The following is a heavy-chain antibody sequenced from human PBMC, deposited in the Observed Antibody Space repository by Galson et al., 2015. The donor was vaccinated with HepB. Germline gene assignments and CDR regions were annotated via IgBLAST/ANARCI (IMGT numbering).Heavy chain of an antibody. D-gene: IGHD3-3*01. Sequence: SLRLSCAASGFTFSSYAMHWVRQAPGKGLEWVAVISYDGSNKYYADSVKGRFTISRDNSKNTLYLQMNSLRAEDTAVYYCARGGNDFWSGYQYYYYYMDVWGKGTTVTVSS. CDR1: GFTFSSYA. CDR2: ISYDGSNK. V-gene: IGHV3-30-3*01. J-gene: IGHJ6*03. CDR3: ARGGNDFWSGYQYYYYYMDV.